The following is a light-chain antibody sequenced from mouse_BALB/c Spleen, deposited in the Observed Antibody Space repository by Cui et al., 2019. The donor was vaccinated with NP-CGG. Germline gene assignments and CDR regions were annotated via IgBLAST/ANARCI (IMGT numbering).Light chain of an antibody. V-gene: IGLV1*01. CDR3: ALWYSNHWV. CDR1: TGAFTTSNY. CDR2: GTN. J-gene: IGLJ1*01. Sequence: QAVVTQESVLTTVPGETVTLTCRSSTGAFTTSNYANWVQEKPDHLFTGLIGGTNNRTPGVPARFSGSLIGDKAALTITGAQTEDEAIYFCALWYSNHWVFGGGTKLTVL.